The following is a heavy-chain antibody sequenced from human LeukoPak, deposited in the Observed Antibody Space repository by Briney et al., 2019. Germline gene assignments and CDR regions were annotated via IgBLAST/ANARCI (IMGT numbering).Heavy chain of an antibody. CDR3: ARDRWFGEYNWFDP. D-gene: IGHD3-10*01. V-gene: IGHV4-59*12. Sequence: SETLSLTCTVSGGSISSNYWSWIRQPPGKGLEWIGHIEYSGTTSYNPSLKRRLTISVDTSKTQFSLKLRSVTAADTAVYYCARDRWFGEYNWFDPWGQGTLVSVSS. CDR1: GGSISSNY. CDR2: IEYSGTT. J-gene: IGHJ5*02.